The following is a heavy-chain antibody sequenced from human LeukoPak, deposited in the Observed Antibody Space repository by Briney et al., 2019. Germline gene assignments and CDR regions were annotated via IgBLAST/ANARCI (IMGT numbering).Heavy chain of an antibody. CDR2: IYYSGST. CDR3: ARGGYYGLGNDFRFDP. Sequence: SETLSLTCTVSGGSISNSSYYWGWIRQPPGKGLEWIGSIYYSGSTYYNPSLKSRVTISVDTSRNQFSLKLSSVTAADTAVYYCARGGYYGLGNDFRFDPWGQGTLVTVSS. D-gene: IGHD3-10*01. J-gene: IGHJ5*02. V-gene: IGHV4-39*07. CDR1: GGSISNSSYY.